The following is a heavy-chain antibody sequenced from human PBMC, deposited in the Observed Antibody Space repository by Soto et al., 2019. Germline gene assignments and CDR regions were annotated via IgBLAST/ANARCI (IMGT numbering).Heavy chain of an antibody. D-gene: IGHD3-9*01. V-gene: IGHV3-9*01. CDR2: ISWNSGSI. CDR3: ASGRGYDILTGYYPYFDY. J-gene: IGHJ4*02. Sequence: GGSLRLSCAASGLTFDDYAMHWVRQDPGKDLEWVSGISWNSGSIGYADSVKGRFTISRDNAKNSLYLQMNSLRAGDTALYYCASGRGYDILTGYYPYFDYWGQGTLVTVSS. CDR1: GLTFDDYA.